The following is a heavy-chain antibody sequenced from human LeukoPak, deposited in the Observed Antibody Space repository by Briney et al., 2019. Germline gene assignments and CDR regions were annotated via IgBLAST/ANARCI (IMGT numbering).Heavy chain of an antibody. V-gene: IGHV3-73*01. CDR3: TRLNAVAGDY. CDR1: GFTFSGSA. D-gene: IGHD4-23*01. J-gene: IGHJ4*02. CDR2: IRSKANSYAT. Sequence: PGGSLRLSCAASGFTFSGSAMHWVRQASGKGLEWVGRIRSKANSYATAYAASVKGRFTISRDDSKNTAYLQMNSLKTEDTAVYYCTRLNAVAGDYWGQGTLVTVSS.